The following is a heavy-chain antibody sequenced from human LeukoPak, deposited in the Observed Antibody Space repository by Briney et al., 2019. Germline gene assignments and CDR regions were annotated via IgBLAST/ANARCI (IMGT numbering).Heavy chain of an antibody. J-gene: IGHJ4*02. V-gene: IGHV3-48*03. CDR1: GFTFSSYE. Sequence: GGALRLSCAGSGFTFSSYEMNWVRQAPGKGLEGVSYISSSGSNIYYADSVKGRFTICRDNAKKSLYVEMNSLRGEDTAVYYCARDPPTSYYGSGSPPAYYFDYWGQGTLVTVSS. D-gene: IGHD3-10*01. CDR2: ISSSGSNI. CDR3: ARDPPTSYYGSGSPPAYYFDY.